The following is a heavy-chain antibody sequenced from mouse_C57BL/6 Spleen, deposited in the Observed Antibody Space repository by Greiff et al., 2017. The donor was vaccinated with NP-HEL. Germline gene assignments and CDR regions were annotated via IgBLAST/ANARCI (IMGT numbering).Heavy chain of an antibody. Sequence: QVQLQQSGAELVRPGSSVKLSCKASGYTFTSYWMHWVKQRPIQGLEWIGNIDPSDSETHYNQKFKDKATLTVDKSSSTAYMQLSSLTSEDSAVYYCASGSSGPYAMDYWGQGTSVTVSS. CDR2: IDPSDSET. J-gene: IGHJ4*01. CDR1: GYTFTSYW. V-gene: IGHV1-52*01. CDR3: ASGSSGPYAMDY. D-gene: IGHD3-2*02.